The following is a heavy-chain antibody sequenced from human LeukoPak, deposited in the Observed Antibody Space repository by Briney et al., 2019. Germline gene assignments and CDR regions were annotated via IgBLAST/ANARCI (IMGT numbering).Heavy chain of an antibody. CDR1: GYTFTGYY. Sequence: ASVKVSCKASGYTFTGYYMHWVRQAPGQGLEWMGWINPNSGGTNYAQKFQGRVTMTRDTSISTAYMELSRLRSDDTAVYYCARGGGIVVVPADQCPRDYWGEGTLVTVSS. CDR2: INPNSGGT. CDR3: ARGGGIVVVPADQCPRDY. V-gene: IGHV1-2*02. D-gene: IGHD2-2*01. J-gene: IGHJ4*02.